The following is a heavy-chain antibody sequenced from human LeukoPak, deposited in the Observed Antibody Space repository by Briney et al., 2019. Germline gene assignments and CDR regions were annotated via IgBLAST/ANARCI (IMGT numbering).Heavy chain of an antibody. CDR2: INHSGST. J-gene: IGHJ4*02. Sequence: SETLSLTCAVYGESSSGYYWSWIRQPTGKGLEWIGEINHSGSTNYNPSLKSRVTISVDTSKNQFSLKLSSVTAADTAVYYCASVVIAATLFDYWGQGTLVTVSS. CDR3: ASVVIAATLFDY. D-gene: IGHD2-15*01. CDR1: GESSSGYY. V-gene: IGHV4-34*01.